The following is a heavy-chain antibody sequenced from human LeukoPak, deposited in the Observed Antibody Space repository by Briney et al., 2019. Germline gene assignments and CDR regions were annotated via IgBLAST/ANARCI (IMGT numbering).Heavy chain of an antibody. J-gene: IGHJ6*02. Sequence: VASVKVSCKASGYTFTSYDINWVRQATGQGLERMGWMNPNSSNTGYAQKFQGRVTMTRNTSISTAYMELSSLRSEDTAVYYCAKALDSTYYDFWSGYYAYYYGMDVWGQGTTVTVSS. CDR2: MNPNSSNT. D-gene: IGHD3-3*01. CDR3: AKALDSTYYDFWSGYYAYYYGMDV. V-gene: IGHV1-8*01. CDR1: GYTFTSYD.